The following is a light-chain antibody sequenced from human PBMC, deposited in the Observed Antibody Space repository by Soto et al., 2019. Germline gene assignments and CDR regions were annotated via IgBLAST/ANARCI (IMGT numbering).Light chain of an antibody. V-gene: IGLV2-14*01. J-gene: IGLJ3*02. CDR1: SSDVGSYNY. CDR2: DVS. Sequence: QSALTQPASVSGSPGQSITISCTGTSSDVGSYNYVSWYQQHPDKVPKLMIYDVSSRPSGVSNRFSGSKSGNTASLTISGLQAEDEADYYCSSFTSIGTVVFGGGTKLTV. CDR3: SSFTSIGTVV.